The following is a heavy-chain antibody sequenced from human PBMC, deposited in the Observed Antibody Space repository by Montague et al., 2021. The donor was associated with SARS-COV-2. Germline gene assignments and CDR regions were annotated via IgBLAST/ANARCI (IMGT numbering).Heavy chain of an antibody. CDR1: GGSFHIFS. J-gene: IGHJ4*02. Sequence: SETLSLTCAVYGGSFHIFSWGWTRQSPGKGLEWIGEVDHSGNTKYNPSLKSRVTISVDTSKNQFSLNLTSVTAADTAIYYCARGTRAVQITPGFRYWGQGTQVAVSS. V-gene: IGHV4-34*01. D-gene: IGHD5-24*01. CDR3: ARGTRAVQITPGFRY. CDR2: VDHSGNT.